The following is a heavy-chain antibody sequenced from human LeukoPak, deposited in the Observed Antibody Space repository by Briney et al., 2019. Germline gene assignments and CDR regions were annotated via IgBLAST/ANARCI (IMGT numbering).Heavy chain of an antibody. CDR3: AKKGNLGIQLWSLFDY. J-gene: IGHJ4*02. CDR1: GFTFSSYA. V-gene: IGHV3-23*01. D-gene: IGHD5-18*01. CDR2: ISGSGGST. Sequence: PGGSLRLSCAASGFTFSSYAMSWVRQAPGKGLEWVSAISGSGGSTYYADSVKGRFTISRDNSKNTLYLQMNSLRAEDTAVYYCAKKGNLGIQLWSLFDYWGQGTLVTVSS.